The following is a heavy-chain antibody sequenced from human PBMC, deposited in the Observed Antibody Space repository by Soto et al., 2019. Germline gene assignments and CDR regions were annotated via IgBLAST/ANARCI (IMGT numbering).Heavy chain of an antibody. Sequence: QVQLVQSGAEVKKPGSSVKVSCKASGGTFSSYAISWVRQAPGQGLEWMGGIIPIFGTANYAQKFQGRVTITADESTIKAYMEVSSLRSEDKAVYYCAREWVVVVSPCYYYGMDGWGQGTTVTESS. D-gene: IGHD2-15*01. CDR3: AREWVVVVSPCYYYGMDG. J-gene: IGHJ6*02. CDR1: GGTFSSYA. CDR2: IIPIFGTA. V-gene: IGHV1-69*01.